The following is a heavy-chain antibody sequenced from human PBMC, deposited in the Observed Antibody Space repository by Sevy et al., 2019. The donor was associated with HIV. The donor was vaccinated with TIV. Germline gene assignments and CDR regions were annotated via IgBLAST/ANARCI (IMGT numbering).Heavy chain of an antibody. CDR2: ISYDGTNK. Sequence: GGSPRLSCAASGFTFSNYAIDWVRQAPGKGLEWVAVISYDGTNKKYADSLKGRFTISRDNSKNTLYLQMNSLRAEDTAVYYCARDLGYCTTTNCPRGVYYYYGMDVWGQGTTVTVSS. J-gene: IGHJ6*02. V-gene: IGHV3-30*04. D-gene: IGHD2-2*01. CDR1: GFTFSNYA. CDR3: ARDLGYCTTTNCPRGVYYYYGMDV.